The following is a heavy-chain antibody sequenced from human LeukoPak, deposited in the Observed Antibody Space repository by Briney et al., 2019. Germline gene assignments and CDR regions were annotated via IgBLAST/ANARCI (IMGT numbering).Heavy chain of an antibody. CDR3: VRGWREFYFEY. Sequence: GSLRLSCAASGFPFSSYSMNWVRQAPGKGLEWVSYISSSTSTIYYADSVKGRFTISRDNAKNLLYLQMNSLRDEDTAVYYCVRGWREFYFEYWGQGNLVTVSS. CDR2: ISSSTSTI. D-gene: IGHD3-3*01. V-gene: IGHV3-48*02. CDR1: GFPFSSYS. J-gene: IGHJ4*02.